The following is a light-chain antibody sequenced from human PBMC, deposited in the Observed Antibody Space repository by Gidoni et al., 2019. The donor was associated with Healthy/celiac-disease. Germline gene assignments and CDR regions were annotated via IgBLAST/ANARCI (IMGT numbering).Light chain of an antibody. J-gene: IGKJ4*01. Sequence: DMVLTQSPAPLSLSPGERATLSCRASQSVSSYLAWYQQKPGQAPRLLIYDASNRATGIPARFSGSGSGTDFTLTISSLEPEDFAVYYCQQRSNWLTFGGGTKVEIK. V-gene: IGKV3-11*01. CDR2: DAS. CDR3: QQRSNWLT. CDR1: QSVSSY.